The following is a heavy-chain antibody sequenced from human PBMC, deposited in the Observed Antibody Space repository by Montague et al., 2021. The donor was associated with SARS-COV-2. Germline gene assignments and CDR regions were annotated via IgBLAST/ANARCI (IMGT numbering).Heavy chain of an antibody. D-gene: IGHD6-13*01. CDR2: THQWSGT. J-gene: IGHJ4*02. Sequence: SETLSLTCAVSGDSINSEHWSCWVRQPPGKGQELVFKTHQWSGTNYNSSLRSRVSILLDNSKNQSPLMLTLVTAAATGVYYCASHFVWQQLATWGQGTLVSVSS. V-gene: IGHV4-4*02. CDR3: ASHFVWQQLAT. CDR1: GDSINSEHW.